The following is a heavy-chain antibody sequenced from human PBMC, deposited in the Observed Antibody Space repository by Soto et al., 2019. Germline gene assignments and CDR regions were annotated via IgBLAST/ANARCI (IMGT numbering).Heavy chain of an antibody. CDR2: IYHSGST. V-gene: IGHV4-4*02. Sequence: SETLSLTCAVSGGSISSSNWWSWVRQPPGKGLEWIGEIYHSGSTNYNPSLKSRVTISVDKSKNQFSLKLSSVTAADTAVYYCVRALGATTRVYNYYGMDVWGQGTTVT. CDR3: VRALGATTRVYNYYGMDV. D-gene: IGHD1-26*01. J-gene: IGHJ6*02. CDR1: GGSISSSNW.